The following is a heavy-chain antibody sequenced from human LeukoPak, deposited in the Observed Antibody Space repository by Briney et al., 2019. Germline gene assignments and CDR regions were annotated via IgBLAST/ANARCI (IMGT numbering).Heavy chain of an antibody. D-gene: IGHD5-24*01. CDR3: ARRFSRLHAFDI. CDR2: ISAYNGNT. V-gene: IGHV1-18*01. Sequence: ASVKVSCKASGYTFTSYGISWVRQAPGQGLEWMGWISAYNGNTDYAQKLQGRVTMTTDTSTSTAYMELRSLRSDDTAVYYCARRFSRLHAFDIWGQGTMVTVSS. CDR1: GYTFTSYG. J-gene: IGHJ3*02.